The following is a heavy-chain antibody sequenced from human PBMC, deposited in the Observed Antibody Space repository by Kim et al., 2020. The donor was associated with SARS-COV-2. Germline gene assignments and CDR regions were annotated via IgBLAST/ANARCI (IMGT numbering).Heavy chain of an antibody. J-gene: IGHJ4*02. V-gene: IGHV3-23*01. CDR3: AKDRGGGSGNSAN. Sequence: YADSVKGRFTIYRDNTKNTLYLQMNSLRAEDTAVYYCAKDRGGGSGNSANWGQGTLVTVSS. D-gene: IGHD3-10*01.